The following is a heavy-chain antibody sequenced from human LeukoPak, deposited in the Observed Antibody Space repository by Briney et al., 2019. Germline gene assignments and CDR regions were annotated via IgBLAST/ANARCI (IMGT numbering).Heavy chain of an antibody. Sequence: ASVKVSCKASGYTFTGYYMHWVRQAPGQGREWMGWINPNSGGTNYAQKFQGRVTMTRDTSISTAYMELSRLRSDDTAVYYCARDLGYCSSTSCYSGILGYWGQGTLVTVSS. CDR1: GYTFTGYY. D-gene: IGHD2-2*01. J-gene: IGHJ4*02. CDR3: ARDLGYCSSTSCYSGILGY. V-gene: IGHV1-2*02. CDR2: INPNSGGT.